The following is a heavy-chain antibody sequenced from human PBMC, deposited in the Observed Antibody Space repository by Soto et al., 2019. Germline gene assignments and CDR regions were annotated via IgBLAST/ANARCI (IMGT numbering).Heavy chain of an antibody. CDR2: INPNSGGT. D-gene: IGHD3-22*01. CDR3: TKAVVVVSNWFDS. V-gene: IGHV1-2*02. CDR1: GYTFTDFY. J-gene: IGHJ5*01. Sequence: GASVKFSCKASGYTFTDFYMHWVRQAPGQGLEWMGWINPNSGGTKYAQKLQGRVTMTRDTSISTAYMELSSLTSDDTAVYYCTKAVVVVSNWFDSWGQGTLVTVSS.